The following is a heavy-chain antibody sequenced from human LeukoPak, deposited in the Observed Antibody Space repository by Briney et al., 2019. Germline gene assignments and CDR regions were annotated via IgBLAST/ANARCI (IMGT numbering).Heavy chain of an antibody. CDR1: GGTFSSYA. V-gene: IGHV1-69*05. D-gene: IGHD1-26*01. Sequence: SVKVSCKASGGTFSSYAISWARQAPGQGLEWMGGIIPIFGTANCAQKFQGRVTITTDESTSTAYMELSSLRSEDTAVYYCARSSSTSYYYYYYMDVWGKGTTVTVSS. CDR3: ARSSSTSYYYYYYMDV. CDR2: IIPIFGTA. J-gene: IGHJ6*03.